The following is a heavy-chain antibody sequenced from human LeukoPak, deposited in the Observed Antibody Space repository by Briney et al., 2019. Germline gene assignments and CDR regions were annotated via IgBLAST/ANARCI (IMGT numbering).Heavy chain of an antibody. CDR1: GGPISSSSYY. V-gene: IGHV4-39*07. CDR3: ARGMSGEYYYYGMDV. CDR2: IYYSGST. Sequence: SETLSLTCTVAGGPISSSSYYWGWIRQPPGKGLEWIGSIYYSGSTYYNPSLKSRVTISVDTSKNQFSLKLSSVTAADTAVYYCARGMSGEYYYYGMDVWGQGTTVTVSS. D-gene: IGHD3-3*01. J-gene: IGHJ6*02.